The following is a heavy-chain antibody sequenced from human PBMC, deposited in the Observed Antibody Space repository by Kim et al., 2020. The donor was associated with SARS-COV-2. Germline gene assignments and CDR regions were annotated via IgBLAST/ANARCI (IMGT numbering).Heavy chain of an antibody. V-gene: IGHV3-30*18. CDR2: ISYDGSNK. CDR1: GFTFSSYG. J-gene: IGHJ4*02. D-gene: IGHD6-19*01. Sequence: GGSLRLSCAASGFTFSSYGMHWVRQAPGKGLEWVAVISYDGSNKYYADSVKGRFTISRDNSKNTLYLQMNSLRAEDTAVYYCAKDHQGGWTPIYYFDYWGQGTLVTVSS. CDR3: AKDHQGGWTPIYYFDY.